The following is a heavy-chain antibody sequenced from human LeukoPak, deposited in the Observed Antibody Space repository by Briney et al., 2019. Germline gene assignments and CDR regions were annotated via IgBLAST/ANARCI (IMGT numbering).Heavy chain of an antibody. D-gene: IGHD2-2*01. CDR2: IDPNSGGT. J-gene: IGHJ4*02. CDR3: ARMESSTSRPFVY. Sequence: GASVKVSCKASGYTFTAYYIHWVRQAPGQGLEWMGWIDPNSGGTNYAQKFQGRVTMTRDTSISTAYMELSRLRSDDTAVYYCARMESSTSRPFVYWGQGTLVTVSS. V-gene: IGHV1-2*02. CDR1: GYTFTAYY.